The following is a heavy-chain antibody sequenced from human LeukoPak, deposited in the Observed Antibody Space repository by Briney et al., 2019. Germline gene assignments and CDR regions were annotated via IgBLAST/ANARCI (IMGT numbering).Heavy chain of an antibody. D-gene: IGHD5-12*01. J-gene: IGHJ4*02. Sequence: PGGTLRLSCAASGFTFSSYGMSWVRQAPGKGLEWVAVISYDGSNKYYADSVKGRFTISRDNSKNTLYLQMNSLRAEDTAVYYCARDQVATIYSPPVFDYWGQGTLVTVSS. V-gene: IGHV3-30*03. CDR1: GFTFSSYG. CDR2: ISYDGSNK. CDR3: ARDQVATIYSPPVFDY.